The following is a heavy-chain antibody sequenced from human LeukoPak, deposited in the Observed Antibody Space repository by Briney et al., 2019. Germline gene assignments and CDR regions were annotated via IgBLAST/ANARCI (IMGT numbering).Heavy chain of an antibody. J-gene: IGHJ4*02. Sequence: GGSLRLSCAASGFTFSSYSMSWVRQAPGKGLEWVSGITVTGDTYYADSLKGRFTISRDNSRNTLYLQMNTLRAEDSAVYYCAKDLPPYYYDSSGYFLDSWGQGTLVTVSS. D-gene: IGHD3-22*01. V-gene: IGHV3-23*01. CDR1: GFTFSSYS. CDR3: AKDLPPYYYDSSGYFLDS. CDR2: ITVTGDT.